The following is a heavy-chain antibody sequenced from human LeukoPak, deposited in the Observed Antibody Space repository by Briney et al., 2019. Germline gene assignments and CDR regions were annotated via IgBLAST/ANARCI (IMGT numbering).Heavy chain of an antibody. CDR3: ARVHLLMTTVTSGDY. V-gene: IGHV1-18*01. D-gene: IGHD4-17*01. CDR2: ISAYNGNT. J-gene: IGHJ4*02. Sequence: ASVKVSCKASGYTFTSYGVSWVRQAPGQGLEWMGWISAYNGNTNYAQKLQGRVTMTTDTSTSTPYMELGSLRSDDTAVYYCARVHLLMTTVTSGDYWGQGTLVTVSS. CDR1: GYTFTSYG.